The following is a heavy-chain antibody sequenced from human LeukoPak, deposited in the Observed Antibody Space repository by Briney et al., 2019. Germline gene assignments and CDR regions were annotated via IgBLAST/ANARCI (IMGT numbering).Heavy chain of an antibody. CDR1: GFTLSSYA. Sequence: GGSLRLSCAASGFTLSSYAMSWVRQAPGKGLEWVSAISGSGGSTYYADSVKGRFTISRDNSKNTLYLQMNSLRAEDTAVYYCAKDGTPMGLLDAFDIWGQGTRVTVSS. D-gene: IGHD5-18*01. CDR3: AKDGTPMGLLDAFDI. CDR2: ISGSGGST. J-gene: IGHJ3*02. V-gene: IGHV3-23*01.